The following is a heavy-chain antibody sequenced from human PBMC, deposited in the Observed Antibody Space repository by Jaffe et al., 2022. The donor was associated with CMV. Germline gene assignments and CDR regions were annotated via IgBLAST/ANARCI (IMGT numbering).Heavy chain of an antibody. CDR3: ARGDTVLNYYYYYYMDV. V-gene: IGHV4-59*01. CDR2: IYYSGST. CDR1: GGSISSYY. Sequence: QVQLQESGPGLVKPSETLSLTCTVSGGSISSYYWSWIRQPPGKGLEWIGYIYYSGSTNYNPSLKSRVTISVDTSKNQFSLKLSSVTAADTAVYYCARGDTVLNYYYYYYMDVWGKGTTVTVSS. J-gene: IGHJ6*03. D-gene: IGHD5-18*01.